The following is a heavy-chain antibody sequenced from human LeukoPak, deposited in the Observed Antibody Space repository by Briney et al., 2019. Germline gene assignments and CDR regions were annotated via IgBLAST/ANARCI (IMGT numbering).Heavy chain of an antibody. CDR2: ISSSSSTI. CDR1: QFTFSNYG. CDR3: AREGVRGSYYGH. Sequence: GGSLRLSCAASQFTFSNYGMNWVRQAPGKGLEWVSYISSSSSTIYYADSVKGRFTISRDNAQNSLYLQMNILRDDDTAVYYCAREGVRGSYYGHWGQGTLATVSS. D-gene: IGHD3-10*01. J-gene: IGHJ4*02. V-gene: IGHV3-48*02.